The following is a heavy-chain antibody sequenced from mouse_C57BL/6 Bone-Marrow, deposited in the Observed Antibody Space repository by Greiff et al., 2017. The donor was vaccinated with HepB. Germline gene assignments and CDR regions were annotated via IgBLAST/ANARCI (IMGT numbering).Heavy chain of an antibody. D-gene: IGHD4-1*01. Sequence: EVKLMESGGGLVKPGGSLKLSCAASGFTFSDYGMHWVRQAPEKGLEWVAYISSGSSTIYYADTVKGRFTISRDNAKNTLFLQMTSLRSEDTAMYYCASLTGTGDYWGQGTTLTVSS. CDR2: ISSGSSTI. CDR3: ASLTGTGDY. J-gene: IGHJ2*01. V-gene: IGHV5-17*01. CDR1: GFTFSDYG.